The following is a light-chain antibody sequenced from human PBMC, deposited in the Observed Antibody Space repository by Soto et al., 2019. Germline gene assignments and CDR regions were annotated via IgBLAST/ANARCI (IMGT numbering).Light chain of an antibody. CDR2: SYD. CDR1: SSNIGSNN. CDR3: AAWDDRLNGVV. V-gene: IGLV1-44*01. J-gene: IGLJ2*01. Sequence: QSVLTQPPSASGAPGQRVTISCSGSSSNIGSNNVNWYRHLPGTAPKLLIYSYDERPSGVPDRFSGSKSGTSASLAISGLQSEDEADYYCAAWDDRLNGVVFGGGTKLTVL.